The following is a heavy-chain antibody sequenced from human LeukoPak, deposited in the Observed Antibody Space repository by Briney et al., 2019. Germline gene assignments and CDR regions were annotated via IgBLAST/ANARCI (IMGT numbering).Heavy chain of an antibody. D-gene: IGHD3-10*02. Sequence: PGGSLRLSCAASGFTVSSNHMSWVRQAPGKGLEWVSVIYSGGSTYYADSVKGRFTISRDNSKNTLYLQMNSLRAVDTAVYYCARDVPFDYWGQGTLVTVSS. CDR1: GFTVSSNH. CDR2: IYSGGST. J-gene: IGHJ4*02. CDR3: ARDVPFDY. V-gene: IGHV3-66*01.